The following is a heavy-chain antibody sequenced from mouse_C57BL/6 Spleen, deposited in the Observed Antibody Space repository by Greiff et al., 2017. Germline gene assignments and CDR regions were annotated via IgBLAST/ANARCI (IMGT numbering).Heavy chain of an antibody. J-gene: IGHJ4*01. CDR1: GFTFSSYA. D-gene: IGHD2-3*01. CDR2: ISSGGDYI. V-gene: IGHV5-9-1*02. CDR3: TRGGDGYYYAMDY. Sequence: EVKVEESGEGLVKPGGSLKLSCAASGFTFSSYAMSWVRQTPEKRLEWVAYISSGGDYIYYADTVKGRFTISRDNARNTLYLQMSSLKSEDTAMYYCTRGGDGYYYAMDYWGQGTSVTVSS.